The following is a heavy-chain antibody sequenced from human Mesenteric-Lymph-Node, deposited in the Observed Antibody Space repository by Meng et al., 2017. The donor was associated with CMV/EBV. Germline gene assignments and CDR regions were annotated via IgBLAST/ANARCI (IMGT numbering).Heavy chain of an antibody. J-gene: IGHJ3*02. CDR3: ARDTGDTITYYNAFDI. Sequence: GESLKISCAASGFIFSSYTLNWVRQAPGKGLEWVSSMSGSSSYIYYADSVKGRFTISRDNAKNSLYLQMNSLRAEDTAVYYCARDTGDTITYYNAFDIWGQGTMVTVSS. CDR1: GFIFSSYT. V-gene: IGHV3-21*01. D-gene: IGHD3-10*01. CDR2: MSGSSSYI.